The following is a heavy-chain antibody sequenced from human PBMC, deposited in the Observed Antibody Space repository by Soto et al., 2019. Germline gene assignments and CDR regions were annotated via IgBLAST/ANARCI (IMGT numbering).Heavy chain of an antibody. CDR3: ARGPSYGYGVLVTVGFDL. CDR1: GGTFRSYA. J-gene: IGHJ2*01. Sequence: QVQLVQSGAEVKKPGSSVKVSCKASGGTFRSYAISWVRRAPGQGLEWMGGLIPIFGTANYAQKFQGRGTITADESTSTAYMELSSLGSEYTAVYYWARGPSYGYGVLVTVGFDLWGRGTLFTVSS. D-gene: IGHD2-8*02. V-gene: IGHV1-69*12. CDR2: LIPIFGTA.